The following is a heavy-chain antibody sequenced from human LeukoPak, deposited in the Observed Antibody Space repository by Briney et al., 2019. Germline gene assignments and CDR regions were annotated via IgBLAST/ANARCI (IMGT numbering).Heavy chain of an antibody. CDR3: AIEAGVVVPAATNWFDP. V-gene: IGHV1-69*05. D-gene: IGHD2-2*01. CDR2: IIPIFGTA. CDR1: GGTFSSYA. J-gene: IGHJ5*02. Sequence: ASVKVSCKASGGTFSSYAISWVRQAPGQGLEWMGGIIPIFGTANYAQKFQGRVTITTDESTSTAYMELSSLRSEDTAVYYCAIEAGVVVPAATNWFDPWGQGTLVTVSS.